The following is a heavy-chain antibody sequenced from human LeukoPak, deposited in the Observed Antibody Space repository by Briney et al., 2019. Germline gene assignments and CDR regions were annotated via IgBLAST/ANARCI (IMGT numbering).Heavy chain of an antibody. D-gene: IGHD3-10*01. CDR2: VYYSGST. CDR3: ASLVRGGSFYYYMDV. CDR1: GDSVSNVSYY. Sequence: SQTLSLTCTVSGDSVSNVSYYWAWIRQPPGEGLEWIANVYYSGSTYYNPSLKSRVAISVDTSKNQFSLTLRSVTAADTGVYFCASLVRGGSFYYYMDVWGRGTSVTVSS. V-gene: IGHV4-39*01. J-gene: IGHJ6*03.